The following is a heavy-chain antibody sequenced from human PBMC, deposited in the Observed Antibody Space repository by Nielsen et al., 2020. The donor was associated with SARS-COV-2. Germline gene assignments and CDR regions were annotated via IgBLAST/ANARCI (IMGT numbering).Heavy chain of an antibody. D-gene: IGHD6-19*01. CDR1: GFTFSSYE. Sequence: GGSLRLSCAASGFTFSSYEMNWVRQAPGKGLEWVSYISSSSSTIYYADSVKGRFTISRDNAKNSLYLQMNSLRDEDTAVYYCARDQAVAATGVDYYYYYGMDVWGQGSTVTVSS. J-gene: IGHJ6*02. CDR2: ISSSSSTI. CDR3: ARDQAVAATGVDYYYYYGMDV. V-gene: IGHV3-48*02.